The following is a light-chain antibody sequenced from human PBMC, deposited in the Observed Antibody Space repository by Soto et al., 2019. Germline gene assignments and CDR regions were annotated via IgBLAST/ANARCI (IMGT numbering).Light chain of an antibody. CDR3: GSYRPGVSYV. Sequence: QSVLTQPASVSGSPGLSIAISCTGTSSDVGGYNSVSWYQQHPGKAPKLVIYDVTSRPSGVSNRFSGSKSGNTASLTISGPEAEEGGDYYGGSYRPGVSYVCGRGTRVPAL. CDR1: SSDVGGYNS. V-gene: IGLV2-14*01. J-gene: IGLJ1*01. CDR2: DVT.